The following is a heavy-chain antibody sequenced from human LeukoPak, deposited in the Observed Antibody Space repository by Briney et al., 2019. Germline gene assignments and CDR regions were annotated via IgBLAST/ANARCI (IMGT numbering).Heavy chain of an antibody. CDR2: INPNSGGT. D-gene: IGHD6-6*01. J-gene: IGHJ4*02. CDR1: GYTFAGYY. CDR3: AGSPTTLSSNSSPFDY. V-gene: IGHV1-2*02. Sequence: GASVKVSCKTSGYTFAGYYVHWVRQAPGQGLEWMGRINPNSGGTNYAQKFQGRVTMTRDTPIRTAYMELSRLRSDDTAVYYCAGSPTTLSSNSSPFDYWGRGTLATVSS.